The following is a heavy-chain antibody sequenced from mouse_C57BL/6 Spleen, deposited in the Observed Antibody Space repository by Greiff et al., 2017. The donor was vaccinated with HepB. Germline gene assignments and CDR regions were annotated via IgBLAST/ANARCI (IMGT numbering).Heavy chain of an antibody. D-gene: IGHD1-1*01. CDR3: ARGGVYYYGSSYAWFAY. V-gene: IGHV1-18*01. Sequence: EVQLQQSGPELVKPGASVKIPCKASGYTFTDYNMDWVKQSHGKSLEWIGDINPNNGGTIYNQKFKGKATLTVDKSSSTAYMELRSLTSEDTAVYYCARGGVYYYGSSYAWFAYWGQGTLVTVSA. CDR1: GYTFTDYN. J-gene: IGHJ3*01. CDR2: INPNNGGT.